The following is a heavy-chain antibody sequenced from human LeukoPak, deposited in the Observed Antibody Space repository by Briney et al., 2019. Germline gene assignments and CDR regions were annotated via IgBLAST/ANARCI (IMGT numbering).Heavy chain of an antibody. J-gene: IGHJ4*02. D-gene: IGHD6-19*01. Sequence: GGSLRLSCAASGFTFSSYAMSWVRQAPGKGLEWVSAISGGGVTTYYADSAKGRFTISRDNSKNTLYLQMNSLTAEDTAVYYCPKQSYASGWNPFDYWGQGILVTVSS. V-gene: IGHV3-23*01. CDR2: ISGGGVTT. CDR3: PKQSYASGWNPFDY. CDR1: GFTFSSYA.